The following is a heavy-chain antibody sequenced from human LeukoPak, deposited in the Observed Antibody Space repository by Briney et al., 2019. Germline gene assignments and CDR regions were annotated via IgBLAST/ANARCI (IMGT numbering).Heavy chain of an antibody. CDR3: ARARYCSSTSCYNRGVDY. Sequence: GSLRLSCTASGFTFSSYSMNWVRQAPGKGLEWIGEINHSGSTNYNPSLKSRVTISVDTSKNQFSLKLSSVTAADTAVYYCARARYCSSTSCYNRGVDYWGQGTLVTVSS. V-gene: IGHV4-34*01. CDR1: GFTFSSYS. CDR2: INHSGST. J-gene: IGHJ4*02. D-gene: IGHD2-2*02.